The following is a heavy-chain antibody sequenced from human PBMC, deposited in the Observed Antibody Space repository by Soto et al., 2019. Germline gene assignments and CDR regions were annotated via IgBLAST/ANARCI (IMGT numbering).Heavy chain of an antibody. CDR3: AREGGIVGATAADY. J-gene: IGHJ4*02. D-gene: IGHD1-26*01. Sequence: TSETLSLTCTVSGGSISSGGYYWSWIRQHPGKGLEWIGYIYYSGSTNYNPSLKSRVTISVDTSKNQFSLKLSSVTAADTAVYYCAREGGIVGATAADYWGQGTLVTVSS. CDR2: IYYSGST. CDR1: GGSISSGGYY. V-gene: IGHV4-31*03.